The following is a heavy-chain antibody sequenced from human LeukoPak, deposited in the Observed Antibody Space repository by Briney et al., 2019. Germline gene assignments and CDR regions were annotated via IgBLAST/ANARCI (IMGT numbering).Heavy chain of an antibody. CDR1: GGSITNYY. D-gene: IGHD6-13*01. CDR3: ATNLRSTAGFDV. J-gene: IGHJ3*01. Sequence: SETLSLTCTVPGGSITNYYWSWVRQPPGKGLEFFGFIYFSGVTNYTPSLNCPVTVSLDTSNSQSSLKVSSVSAAETAVYYCATNLRSTAGFDVWGPGTTVTVSS. V-gene: IGHV4-59*01. CDR2: IYFSGVT.